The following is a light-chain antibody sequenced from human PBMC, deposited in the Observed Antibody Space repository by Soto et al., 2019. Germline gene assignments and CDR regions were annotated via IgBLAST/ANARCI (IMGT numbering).Light chain of an antibody. Sequence: ALTQPASVSGSPGQSITISCTGTSSVVGGYNYVSWYQQHPGKAPKLMIYDVSNRPSGVSNRFSGSKSGNTASLTISGLQAEDEADYYCSSYTGSNTYVFGIGTKVTVL. CDR3: SSYTGSNTYV. CDR2: DVS. V-gene: IGLV2-14*01. CDR1: SSVVGGYNY. J-gene: IGLJ1*01.